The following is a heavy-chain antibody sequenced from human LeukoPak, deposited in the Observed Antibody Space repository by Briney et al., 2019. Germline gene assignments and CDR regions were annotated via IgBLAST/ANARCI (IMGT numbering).Heavy chain of an antibody. CDR2: IGTAGDT. CDR1: GFTFSSYD. J-gene: IGHJ3*02. V-gene: IGHV3-13*01. Sequence: GGSLRLSCAASGFTFSSYDMHWVRQATGKGLEWVSAIGTAGDTYYPGSVKGRFTISRENAKNSLYLQMNSLRAGDTAVYYCARRGDYRDAFDIWGQGTMVTVSS. D-gene: IGHD4-17*01. CDR3: ARRGDYRDAFDI.